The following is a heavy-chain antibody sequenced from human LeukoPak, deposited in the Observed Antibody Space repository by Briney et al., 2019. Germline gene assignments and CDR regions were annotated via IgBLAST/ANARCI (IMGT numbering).Heavy chain of an antibody. Sequence: GGSLRLSCAASGFTFSSYEMNWVRQAPGKGLEWVSYISSSGSTIYYADSVKSRFTISRDNAKNSLYLQMNSLRAEDTAVYYCARSGFGELSLFDYWGQGTLVTVSS. CDR2: ISSSGSTI. J-gene: IGHJ4*02. D-gene: IGHD3-10*01. V-gene: IGHV3-48*03. CDR1: GFTFSSYE. CDR3: ARSGFGELSLFDY.